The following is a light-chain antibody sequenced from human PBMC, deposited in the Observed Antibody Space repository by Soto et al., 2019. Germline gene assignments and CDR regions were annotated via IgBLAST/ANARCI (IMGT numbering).Light chain of an antibody. V-gene: IGKV3-20*01. CDR3: QQYGSLS. Sequence: EIVLTQSPGTLSLSPGDRATLFCRASQSLSSTYLAWYQQKPGQAPRLLIYGTSSRATGIPDRFSGSGFGTDFTLTISRLEPEDFAVYYCQQYGSLSFGGGTKVDIK. CDR1: QSLSSTY. J-gene: IGKJ4*01. CDR2: GTS.